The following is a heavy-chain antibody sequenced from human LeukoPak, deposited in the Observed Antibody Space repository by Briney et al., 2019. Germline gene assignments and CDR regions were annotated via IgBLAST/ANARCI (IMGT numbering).Heavy chain of an antibody. Sequence: SVKVSCKASGGTFSSYAISWVRQAPGQGLEWMGGIIPIFGTANYAQKFQGRVTITTDESTSTAYMELSSLRSEDTAVYYCARWDYGGNPGNYWGQGTLVTVSS. V-gene: IGHV1-69*05. J-gene: IGHJ4*02. CDR1: GGTFSSYA. D-gene: IGHD4-23*01. CDR2: IIPIFGTA. CDR3: ARWDYGGNPGNY.